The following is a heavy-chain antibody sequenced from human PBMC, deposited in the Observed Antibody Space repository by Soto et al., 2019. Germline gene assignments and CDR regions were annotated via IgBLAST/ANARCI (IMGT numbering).Heavy chain of an antibody. D-gene: IGHD3-10*01. V-gene: IGHV3-23*01. CDR3: VKTSRPRHSGSYSH. Sequence: GGSVRLYYAAYGFTFSSYAMSWVRQSPGKGLEWVSAISGSGGITYYADSVKGRFTISRDKSKNTLYLQMNSLRAEDTAVYYCVKTSRPRHSGSYSHWVQGTLVTVSS. CDR2: ISGSGGIT. CDR1: GFTFSSYA. J-gene: IGHJ4*02.